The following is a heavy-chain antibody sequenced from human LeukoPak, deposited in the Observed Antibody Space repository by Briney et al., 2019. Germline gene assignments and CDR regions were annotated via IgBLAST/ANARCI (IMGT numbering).Heavy chain of an antibody. CDR1: GGSISSYY. Sequence: SETLSLTCTVSGGSISSYYWGWIRQPPGKGLEWIGSIYYSGSTYYNPSLKSRVTISVDTSKNQFSLKLSSVTAADTAVYYRARVYSYGFRSGAFGIWGQGTMVTVSS. CDR2: IYYSGST. CDR3: ARVYSYGFRSGAFGI. D-gene: IGHD5-18*01. J-gene: IGHJ3*02. V-gene: IGHV4-39*07.